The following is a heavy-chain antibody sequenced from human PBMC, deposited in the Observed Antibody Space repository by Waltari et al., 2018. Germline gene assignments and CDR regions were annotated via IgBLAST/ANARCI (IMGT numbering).Heavy chain of an antibody. J-gene: IGHJ4*02. CDR2: IIPIFGTA. V-gene: IGHV1-69*15. Sequence: QVQLVKSGAEVKKPGSSVKVSCKASGGTFSSYAISWVRQAPGQGLEWMGRIIPIFGTANYAQKFQGRVTITADESTSTAYMELSSLRSEDTAVYYCARDIGSDRASGWYHIDYWGQGTLVTVSS. CDR1: GGTFSSYA. CDR3: ARDIGSDRASGWYHIDY. D-gene: IGHD6-19*01.